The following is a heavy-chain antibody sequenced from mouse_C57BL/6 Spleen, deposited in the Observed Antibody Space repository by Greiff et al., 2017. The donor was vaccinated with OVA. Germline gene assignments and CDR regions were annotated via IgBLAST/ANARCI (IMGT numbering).Heavy chain of an antibody. CDR1: GYTFTSYW. J-gene: IGHJ4*01. CDR3: ARNDLRWRAMDY. V-gene: IGHV1-52*01. Sequence: QVQLQQPGAELVRPGSSVKLSCKASGYTFTSYWMHWVKQRPIQGLEWIGNIDPSDSETHYNQKFKDKATLTVDKSSSTAYMQLSSLTSADSAVYYCARNDLRWRAMDYWGQGTSVTVSS. D-gene: IGHD2-1*01. CDR2: IDPSDSET.